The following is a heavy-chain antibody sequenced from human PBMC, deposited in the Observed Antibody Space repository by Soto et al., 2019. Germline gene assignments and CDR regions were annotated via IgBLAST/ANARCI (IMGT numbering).Heavy chain of an antibody. J-gene: IGHJ5*01. CDR1: GGSISNYY. V-gene: IGHV4-59*08. CDR3: ARQGHYYDSSGYSWFDS. D-gene: IGHD3-22*01. CDR2: IYYSGGT. Sequence: SSETLSLTCTVSGGSISNYYWTWIRQPPGKGLEWIGYIYYSGGTKYNPSLKSRVTISVDTSKKQVSLKLNSVTAADTAVYYCARQGHYYDSSGYSWFDSWGQGTLVTVSS.